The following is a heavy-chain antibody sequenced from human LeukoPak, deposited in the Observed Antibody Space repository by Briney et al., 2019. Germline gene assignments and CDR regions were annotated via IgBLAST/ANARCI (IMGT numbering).Heavy chain of an antibody. J-gene: IGHJ4*02. D-gene: IGHD2-2*01. Sequence: SETLSLTCTVSGGSITSYYWSWIRKPPGKGLQRIGYIYYGGSTNYNPSLKSRVTISVDTSKNLFSLKLNSVTAADTAVYYCAGQECSSTSCRPFDYWGQGILVTVSS. V-gene: IGHV4-59*08. CDR3: AGQECSSTSCRPFDY. CDR2: IYYGGST. CDR1: GGSITSYY.